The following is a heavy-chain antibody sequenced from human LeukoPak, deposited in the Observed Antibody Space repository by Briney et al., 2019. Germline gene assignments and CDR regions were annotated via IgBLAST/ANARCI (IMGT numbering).Heavy chain of an antibody. CDR2: IYYSGST. CDR1: GGSISSYY. J-gene: IGHJ4*02. V-gene: IGHV4-59*01. CDR3: ARGEMDCSSTSCYVYYFDY. Sequence: PSETLSLTCTVSGGSISSYYWSWLRQPPGKGLEWIGYIYYSGSTNYNPSLKSRVTISVDTSKNQFSLKLSSVTAADTAVYYCARGEMDCSSTSCYVYYFDYWGQGTLVTVSS. D-gene: IGHD2-2*01.